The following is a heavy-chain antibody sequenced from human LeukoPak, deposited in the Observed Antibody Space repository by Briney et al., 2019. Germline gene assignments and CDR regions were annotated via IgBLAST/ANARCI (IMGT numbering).Heavy chain of an antibody. D-gene: IGHD3-22*01. J-gene: IGHJ4*02. V-gene: IGHV4-39*07. CDR1: GDSITSSAFY. CDR3: AGPIELTYDSSGYYYDY. Sequence: SETLSLTCTVSGDSITSSAFYWGWIRQAPGKGLEWIGNIFHGGNTNYNPSLKSRVTISVDTSKNQFSLKLSSVTAADTAVYYCAGPIELTYDSSGYYYDYWGQGTLVTVSS. CDR2: IFHGGNT.